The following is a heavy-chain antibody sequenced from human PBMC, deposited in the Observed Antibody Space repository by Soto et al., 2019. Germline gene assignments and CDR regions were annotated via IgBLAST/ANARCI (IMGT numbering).Heavy chain of an antibody. V-gene: IGHV3-23*01. J-gene: IGHJ4*02. CDR3: AKYLRVYDSTRPPYDY. CDR2: ISGSGGST. D-gene: IGHD3-22*01. CDR1: GFTFSSYA. Sequence: GGSLRLSCAASGFTFSSYAMSWVRQAPGKGLEWVSAISGSGGSTYYADSVKGRFTISRDNSKNTLYLQMNSLRAEDTAVYYCAKYLRVYDSTRPPYDYWGQGTLVTVSS.